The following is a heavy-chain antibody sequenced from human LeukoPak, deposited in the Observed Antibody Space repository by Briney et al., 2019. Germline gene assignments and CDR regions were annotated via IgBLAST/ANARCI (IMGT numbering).Heavy chain of an antibody. D-gene: IGHD3-16*01. Sequence: PGGSLRLSCAASGFTFTTYAMHWVRQAPGKGLEYVSGISTNGVSTYYADSVKGRFTISRDNSNNMVYLQMGSLRAEDLAVYYCARGPRFGELSFYYYMDVWGKGTTVIISS. CDR1: GFTFTTYA. CDR2: ISTNGVST. V-gene: IGHV3-64*02. J-gene: IGHJ6*03. CDR3: ARGPRFGELSFYYYMDV.